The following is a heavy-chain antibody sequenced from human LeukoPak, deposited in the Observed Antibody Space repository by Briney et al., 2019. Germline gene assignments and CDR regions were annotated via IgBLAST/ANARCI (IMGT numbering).Heavy chain of an antibody. Sequence: SETLSLTCAVYGGSFSGYYWSWIRQPPGKGLEWIGEINHSGSTNYNPSLKSRVTISVDTSKNQFSLKLSSVTAADTAVYYCARGLGYYMDVWGKGTTVTVSS. CDR3: ARGLGYYMDV. CDR1: GGSFSGYY. CDR2: INHSGST. J-gene: IGHJ6*03. V-gene: IGHV4-34*01.